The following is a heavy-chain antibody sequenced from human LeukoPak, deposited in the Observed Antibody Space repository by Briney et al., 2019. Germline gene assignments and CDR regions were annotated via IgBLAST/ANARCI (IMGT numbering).Heavy chain of an antibody. CDR1: GGSFSGYY. Sequence: PSETLSLTCAVYGGSFSGYYWSWIRQPPGKGLEWIGEINHSGSTNYNPSLKSRVTISVDTSKNQFSLKLSSVTAADTAVYYCARRGSRMSSGSGRRYYYYYMDVWGKGTTVTISS. CDR2: INHSGST. CDR3: ARRGSRMSSGSGRRYYYYYMDV. V-gene: IGHV4-34*01. J-gene: IGHJ6*03. D-gene: IGHD3-10*01.